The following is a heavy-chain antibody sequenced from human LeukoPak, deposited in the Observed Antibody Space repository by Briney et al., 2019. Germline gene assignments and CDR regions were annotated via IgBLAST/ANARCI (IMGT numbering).Heavy chain of an antibody. Sequence: GESLKISCKGSGYRFARYWIGWVRQMPGKGLEWMGIIYPGDSDSRYSPSFHGQVTISADKCISTAYLQWSSLKASDTAMYYCARRSITAALDYWGQGTLVTVSS. D-gene: IGHD6-13*01. CDR2: IYPGDSDS. CDR1: GYRFARYW. J-gene: IGHJ4*02. V-gene: IGHV5-51*01. CDR3: ARRSITAALDY.